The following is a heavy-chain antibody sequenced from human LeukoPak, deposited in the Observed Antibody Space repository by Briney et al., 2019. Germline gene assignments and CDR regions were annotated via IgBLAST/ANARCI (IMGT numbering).Heavy chain of an antibody. V-gene: IGHV4-59*01. D-gene: IGHD3-10*01. Sequence: SETLSLTCTVSGGSISSYYWSWIRQPPGKGLEWIGYIYYSGSTNYNPPLKSRVTISVDTSKDQFSLKLSSVTAADTAVYYCAREAGYYGSGSYLPYYYYYYGMDVWGQGTTVTVSS. J-gene: IGHJ6*02. CDR1: GGSISSYY. CDR3: AREAGYYGSGSYLPYYYYYYGMDV. CDR2: IYYSGST.